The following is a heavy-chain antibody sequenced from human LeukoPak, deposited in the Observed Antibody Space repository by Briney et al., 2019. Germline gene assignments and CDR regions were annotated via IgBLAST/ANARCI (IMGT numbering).Heavy chain of an antibody. D-gene: IGHD6-13*01. J-gene: IGHJ4*02. CDR2: ISGNGGRA. V-gene: IGHV3-23*01. CDR3: AKAHSISWPYAFDS. CDR1: GFTFSNYA. Sequence: GGSLRLSCAASGFTFSNYAMAWVRQAPGKGLEWVSAISGNGGRAYSADSVQGRFTISRDNSKNTVYLQMDNLRAEDSAMYYCAKAHSISWPYAFDSWGQGTLVTVSS.